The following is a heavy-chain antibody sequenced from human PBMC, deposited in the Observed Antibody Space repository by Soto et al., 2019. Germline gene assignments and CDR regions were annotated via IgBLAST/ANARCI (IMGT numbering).Heavy chain of an antibody. D-gene: IGHD3-10*01. Sequence: GGSLRLSCAASGFTFSSYWMHWVRQAPGKGLVWVSRINSDGSSTSYADPVKGRFTISRDNAKNTLYLQMNSLGAEDTAVYYCASSLWFGDRKRGAFDIWGQGTMVTVSS. CDR3: ASSLWFGDRKRGAFDI. V-gene: IGHV3-74*01. CDR2: INSDGSST. J-gene: IGHJ3*02. CDR1: GFTFSSYW.